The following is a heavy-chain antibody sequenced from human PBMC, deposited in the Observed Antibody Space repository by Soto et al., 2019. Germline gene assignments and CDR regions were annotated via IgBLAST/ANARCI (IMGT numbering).Heavy chain of an antibody. V-gene: IGHV1-18*01. CDR2: ISTYNSNT. D-gene: IGHD2-15*01. J-gene: IGHJ6*02. CDR1: GYTFARYG. Sequence: QVQLVQSGAEVMKPGASVKVSCKASGYTFARYGISWVRQAPGQGLEWMGWISTYNSNTNYARKFQGRVSLTTDTPTNTAYMELRSLTPDDTSLYYCAREGFCSSGSCALYSHDYCGMDVWGQRTTVTVA. CDR3: AREGFCSSGSCALYSHDYCGMDV.